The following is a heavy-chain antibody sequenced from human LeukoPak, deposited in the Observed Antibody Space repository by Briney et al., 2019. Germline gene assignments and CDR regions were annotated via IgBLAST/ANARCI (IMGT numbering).Heavy chain of an antibody. CDR2: IIPIFGTA. CDR3: ARVPANYYDSSGYNNMDV. D-gene: IGHD3-22*01. Sequence: ASVRVSCKASGGTFSGYAISWVRQAPGQGLEWMGGIIPIFGTANYAQKFQGRVTITTDESTSTAYMELSSLRSEDTAVYYCARVPANYYDSSGYNNMDVWGKGTTVTVSS. CDR1: GGTFSGYA. V-gene: IGHV1-69*05. J-gene: IGHJ6*03.